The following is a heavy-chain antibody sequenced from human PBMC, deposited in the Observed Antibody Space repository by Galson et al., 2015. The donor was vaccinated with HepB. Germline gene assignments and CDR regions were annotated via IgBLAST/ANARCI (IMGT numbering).Heavy chain of an antibody. V-gene: IGHV3-30*18. CDR3: AKDSIASSGAGWGMDV. Sequence: SLRLSCAASRFTFTRYGMRWVRQAPGKGLEWLAFISNDGSVKHNANSVKGRFTISRDNSRNTLYLQMNSLRPEDTAVYYCAKDSIASSGAGWGMDVWGQGTTVTVSS. CDR1: RFTFTRYG. CDR2: ISNDGSVK. J-gene: IGHJ6*02. D-gene: IGHD2-21*01.